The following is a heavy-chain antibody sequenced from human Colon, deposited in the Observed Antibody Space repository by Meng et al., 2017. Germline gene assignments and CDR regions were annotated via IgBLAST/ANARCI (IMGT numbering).Heavy chain of an antibody. CDR2: IYTADGNR. Sequence: QVHLVQSGAELKKPGPSVKVSCQASGYSFTSYGMHLLRQAPGQRPEWMGWIYTADGNRRYSQRFQDRLTITSDTFARTAYMELSSLRSEDTAVYFCARDERGGPYYFDYWGQGTLVTVSS. CDR1: GYSFTSYG. CDR3: ARDERGGPYYFDY. V-gene: IGHV1-3*04. J-gene: IGHJ4*02.